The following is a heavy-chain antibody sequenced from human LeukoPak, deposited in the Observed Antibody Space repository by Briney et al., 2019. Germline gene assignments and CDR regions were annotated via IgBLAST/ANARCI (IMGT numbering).Heavy chain of an antibody. D-gene: IGHD3-16*02. CDR3: ARTYYDYVWGSYHLPFDY. Sequence: ASVKVSCKASGYTFTSYGISWVRQAPGQGLEWMGIINPSGGSTSYAQKFQGRVTMTRDMSTSTVYMELSSLRSEDTAVYYCARTYYDYVWGSYHLPFDYWGQGTLVTVSS. J-gene: IGHJ4*02. V-gene: IGHV1-46*01. CDR2: INPSGGST. CDR1: GYTFTSYG.